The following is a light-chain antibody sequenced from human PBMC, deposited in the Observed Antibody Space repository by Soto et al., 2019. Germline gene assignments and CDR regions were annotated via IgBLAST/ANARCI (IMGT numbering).Light chain of an antibody. J-gene: IGKJ2*01. CDR2: WAS. V-gene: IGKV4-1*01. Sequence: DIVMTQSPDSLAVSLGERATINCKSSQSVLYSSNNKNYLAWYQQKPGQPPKLLIYWASTRESGVPDRFSGSRSGTDFTLTISSLQAEDVALYYCQQYYSTPPYTFGQGTKLEIK. CDR1: QSVLYSSNNKNY. CDR3: QQYYSTPPYT.